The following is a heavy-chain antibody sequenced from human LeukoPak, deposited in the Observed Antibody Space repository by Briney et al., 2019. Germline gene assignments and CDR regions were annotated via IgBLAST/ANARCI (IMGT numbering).Heavy chain of an antibody. D-gene: IGHD4-17*01. J-gene: IGHJ4*02. CDR2: LSFDGSNI. CDR1: GFNFRTYA. CDR3: ARGPIDGPTSYYFDY. V-gene: IGHV3-30*01. Sequence: PGGSLRLSCGASGFNFRTYAMHWVRQAPGKGPEWVAVLSFDGSNIYYADSVKGRFTISRDNSKNTLYLQMNSLRAEDTAVYYCARGPIDGPTSYYFDYWGQGTLVTVSS.